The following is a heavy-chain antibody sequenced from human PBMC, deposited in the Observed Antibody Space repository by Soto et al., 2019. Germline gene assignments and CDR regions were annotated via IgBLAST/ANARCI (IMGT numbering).Heavy chain of an antibody. J-gene: IGHJ6*02. CDR2: IIPIFGTA. CDR1: GGTFSSYA. D-gene: IGHD3-3*01. CDR3: ARVLRFLEWSWETYGMDV. Sequence: SVKVSCKASGGTFSSYAVSWVRQAPGQGLEWMGGIIPIFGTANYAQKFQGRVTITADESTSTAYMELSSLRSEDTAVYYCARVLRFLEWSWETYGMDVWGQGTTVTVSS. V-gene: IGHV1-69*13.